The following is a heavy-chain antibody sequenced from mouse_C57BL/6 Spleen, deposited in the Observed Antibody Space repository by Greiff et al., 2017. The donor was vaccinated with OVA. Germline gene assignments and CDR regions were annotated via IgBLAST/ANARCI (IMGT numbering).Heavy chain of an antibody. CDR1: GFTFSDYG. CDR2: ISSGSSTI. Sequence: EVKLVESGGGLVKPGGSLKLSCAASGFTFSDYGMHWVRQAPEKGLEWVAYISSGSSTIYYADTVKGRFTISRDNAKNTLFLQMTSLRSEDTAMYYCATIYYDYEKALDYWGQGTTLTVSS. CDR3: ATIYYDYEKALDY. J-gene: IGHJ2*01. V-gene: IGHV5-17*01. D-gene: IGHD2-4*01.